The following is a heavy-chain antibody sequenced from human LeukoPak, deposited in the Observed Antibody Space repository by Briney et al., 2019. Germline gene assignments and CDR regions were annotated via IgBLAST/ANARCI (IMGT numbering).Heavy chain of an antibody. J-gene: IGHJ6*04. Sequence: PSETLSLTCTVSGGSISSYYWSWIRQPPGKGLEWIGYIYYSGNTNYNPSLKSRVTISVDTSKNQFSLKLSSVTAADTAVYYCARDRVTMVRGVPSGMDVWGKGTTVTVSS. D-gene: IGHD3-10*01. CDR1: GGSISSYY. CDR3: ARDRVTMVRGVPSGMDV. CDR2: IYYSGNT. V-gene: IGHV4-59*01.